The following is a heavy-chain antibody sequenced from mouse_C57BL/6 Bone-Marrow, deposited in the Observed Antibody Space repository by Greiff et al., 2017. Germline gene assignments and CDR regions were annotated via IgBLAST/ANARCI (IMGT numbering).Heavy chain of an antibody. CDR1: GYTFTDYN. J-gene: IGHJ4*01. CDR2: INPNNGGT. V-gene: IGHV1-18*01. D-gene: IGHD1-1*01. CDR3: ARSVITTVPRYYAMDY. Sequence: VQLQQSGPELVKPGASVKIPCKASGYTFTDYNMDWVKQSHGKSLEWIGDINPNNGGTIYNQKFKGKATLTVDKSSSTAYMELRSLTSEDTAVYYCARSVITTVPRYYAMDYWGQGTSVTVSS.